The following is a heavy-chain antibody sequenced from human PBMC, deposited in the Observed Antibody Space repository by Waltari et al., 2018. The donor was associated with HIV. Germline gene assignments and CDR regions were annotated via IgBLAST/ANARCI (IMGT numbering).Heavy chain of an antibody. CDR3: AKVGMTTLTSYAVDI. D-gene: IGHD3-9*01. CDR1: GFKFDDYA. CDR2: ISWDSGTI. Sequence: EVQLVESGGGLVQPGGSLRLSCAASGFKFDDYAMSWVRQAPGEGLEWVSGISWDSGTIGYADSVKGRFTISRDNANNFLSLQMNNLRAEDTALYYCAKVGMTTLTSYAVDIWGQGTMVTVSS. J-gene: IGHJ3*02. V-gene: IGHV3-9*01.